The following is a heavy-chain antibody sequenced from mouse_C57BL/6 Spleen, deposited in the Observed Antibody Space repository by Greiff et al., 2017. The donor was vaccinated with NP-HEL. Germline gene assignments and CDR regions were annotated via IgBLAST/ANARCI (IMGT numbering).Heavy chain of an antibody. D-gene: IGHD1-1*01. CDR1: GYTFTSYW. Sequence: VQLQQPGAELVKPGASVKLSCKASGYTFTSYWMQWVKQRPGQGLEWIGEIDPSDSYTNYNQKFKGKATLTVDTSSSTAYMQLSSLTSEDSAVYYCARGIYYYGSSYLYFDYWGQGTTLTVSS. V-gene: IGHV1-50*01. CDR3: ARGIYYYGSSYLYFDY. CDR2: IDPSDSYT. J-gene: IGHJ2*01.